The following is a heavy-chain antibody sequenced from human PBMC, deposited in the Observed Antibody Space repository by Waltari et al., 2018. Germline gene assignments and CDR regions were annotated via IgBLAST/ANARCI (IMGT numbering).Heavy chain of an antibody. CDR2: IGVLGDT. CDR3: AREYCGSGNCPGGWYFDL. D-gene: IGHD2-21*01. J-gene: IGHJ2*01. CDR1: GFTSSSYD. Sequence: EMRLVESGGDLVQPGGSLRLSCAASGFTSSSYDFHWVRQTAGSLELVSAIGVLGDTYYSASVKGRFTISRENARNSLYLQMDSLGVGDTAIYYCAREYCGSGNCPGGWYFDLWGRGTLVTVSS. V-gene: IGHV3-13*01.